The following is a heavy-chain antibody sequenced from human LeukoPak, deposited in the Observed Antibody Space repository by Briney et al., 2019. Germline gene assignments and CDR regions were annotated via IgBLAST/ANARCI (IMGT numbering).Heavy chain of an antibody. J-gene: IGHJ5*02. V-gene: IGHV3-48*04. CDR1: GFTFSSYA. CDR3: APFIVVVPGGFDP. D-gene: IGHD2-2*01. Sequence: GGSLRLSCAASGFTFSSYAMHWVRQAPGKGLEWVSYISSSGSTIYYADSVKGRFTISRDNAKNSLYLQMNSLRAEDTAVYYCAPFIVVVPGGFDPWGQGTLVTVSS. CDR2: ISSSGSTI.